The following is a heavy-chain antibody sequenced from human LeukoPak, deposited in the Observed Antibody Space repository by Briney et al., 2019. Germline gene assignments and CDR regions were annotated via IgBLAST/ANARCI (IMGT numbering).Heavy chain of an antibody. CDR1: GGTFSSYA. D-gene: IGHD1-26*01. Sequence: GTSVKVSCKASGGTFSSYAISWVRQAPGQGLEWMGGITPIFGTANYAQKFQGRVTITTDESTSTAYMELSSLRPEDTAVYYCATYSGSYYPFDYWGQGTLVTVSS. J-gene: IGHJ4*02. CDR3: ATYSGSYYPFDY. V-gene: IGHV1-69*05. CDR2: ITPIFGTA.